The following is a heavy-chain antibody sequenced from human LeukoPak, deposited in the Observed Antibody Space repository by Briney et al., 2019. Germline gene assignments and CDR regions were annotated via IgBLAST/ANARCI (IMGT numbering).Heavy chain of an antibody. CDR2: INHSGGT. J-gene: IGHJ3*02. D-gene: IGHD3-22*01. CDR1: GGSLSGYQ. CDR3: ARGRVYDSSGLWAHRDAFHI. Sequence: SETLSLTCAVYGGSLSGYQWNWIRQTPGKGLEWIGEINHSGGTNYNPSLKSRDTMSVDTSKNQFSLRLNSVTAADTAVYYCARGRVYDSSGLWAHRDAFHIWGQGTPVTVSS. V-gene: IGHV4-34*01.